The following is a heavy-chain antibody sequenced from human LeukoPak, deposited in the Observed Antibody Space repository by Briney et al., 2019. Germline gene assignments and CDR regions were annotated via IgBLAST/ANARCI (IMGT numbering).Heavy chain of an antibody. V-gene: IGHV4-38-2*02. J-gene: IGHJ5*02. CDR2: IYRGGNS. Sequence: SETVSLTCNVYNYSISSGNYWGWLRQTPGKGLEWIGSIYRGGNSYSNPSLKSRVTISVDTSKNQFSLKLSSVTAADTAVYYCARHETTDSSFTRYNWFDPWGQGTLVTVSS. CDR1: NYSISSGNY. CDR3: ARHETTDSSFTRYNWFDP. D-gene: IGHD3-22*01.